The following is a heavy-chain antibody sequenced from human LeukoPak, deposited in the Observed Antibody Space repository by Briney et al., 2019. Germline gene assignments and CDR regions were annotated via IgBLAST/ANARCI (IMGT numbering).Heavy chain of an antibody. J-gene: IGHJ4*02. CDR3: ASITTYPEGPY. D-gene: IGHD3-3*01. CDR1: GGTFSSYA. Sequence: SVKVSCKASGGTFSSYAISWVRQAPGQGLEWMGRIIPIFGIANYAQKFQDRVTITADKSTSTAYMELSSLRSEDTAVYYCASITTYPEGPYWGQGTLVIVSS. V-gene: IGHV1-69*04. CDR2: IIPIFGIA.